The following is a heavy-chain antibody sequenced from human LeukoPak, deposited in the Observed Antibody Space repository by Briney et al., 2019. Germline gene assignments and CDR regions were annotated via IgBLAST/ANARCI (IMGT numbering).Heavy chain of an antibody. CDR2: IWYDGSNK. CDR1: GFTFSSYG. Sequence: PGGSLRLSCAASGFTFSSYGMHWVRQAPGKGLEWVAVIWYDGSNKYYADSVKGRFTISRDNSKNTLYLQMNSLRAEDTAVYYCARGLYGGNISGFDYWGQGTLVTVSS. CDR3: ARGLYGGNISGFDY. D-gene: IGHD4-23*01. V-gene: IGHV3-33*01. J-gene: IGHJ4*02.